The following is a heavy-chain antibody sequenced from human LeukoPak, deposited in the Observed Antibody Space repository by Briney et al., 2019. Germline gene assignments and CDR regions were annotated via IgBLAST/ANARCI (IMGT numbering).Heavy chain of an antibody. Sequence: SETLSLTCTVSGGSLSSYYWSWIRQPAGKGLELIGRIYPSGSTNYNPSLKSRVTMSVDTSKNQFPLKLSSVTAADTAVYYCARAPTGTGGWNWFDPWGQGTLVTVSS. CDR1: GGSLSSYY. V-gene: IGHV4-4*07. D-gene: IGHD1-1*01. J-gene: IGHJ5*02. CDR3: ARAPTGTGGWNWFDP. CDR2: IYPSGST.